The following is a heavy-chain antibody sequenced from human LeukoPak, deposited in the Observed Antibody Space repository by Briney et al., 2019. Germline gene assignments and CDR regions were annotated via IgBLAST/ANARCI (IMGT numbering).Heavy chain of an antibody. CDR3: AKRGVVIRVILVGFHKEAYYFDS. J-gene: IGHJ4*02. V-gene: IGHV3-23*01. CDR2: ISDRGSRT. CDR1: GSTFSSYA. D-gene: IGHD3-22*01. Sequence: GGSLRLSCAASGSTFSSYAMSWVRQAPGKGLEWVAGISDRGSRTNYADSVKGRFTISTDHPKNTLYLQMNSLRAEDTAVYFCAKRGVVIRVILVGFHKEAYYFDSWGQGALVTVSS.